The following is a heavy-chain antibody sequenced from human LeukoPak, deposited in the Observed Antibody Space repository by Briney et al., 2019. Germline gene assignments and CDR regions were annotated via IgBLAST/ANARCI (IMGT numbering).Heavy chain of an antibody. CDR2: IKQDGSEQ. D-gene: IGHD3-3*01. Sequence: PGGSLRLSCAASGFTFTRYWMAWVRQAPGKGLEWVANIKQDGSEQYHVDPVRGRFTMSRDNARNSLYLRMDSLRAEDTAVYYCARVSRSGYYGEYWGQGTPVTVSS. V-gene: IGHV3-7*01. J-gene: IGHJ4*02. CDR1: GFTFTRYW. CDR3: ARVSRSGYYGEY.